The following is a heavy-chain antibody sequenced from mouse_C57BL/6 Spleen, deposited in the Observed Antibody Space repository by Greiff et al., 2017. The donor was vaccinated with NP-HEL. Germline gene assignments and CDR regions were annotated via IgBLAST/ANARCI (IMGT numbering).Heavy chain of an antibody. V-gene: IGHV14-4*01. CDR2: IDPENGDT. CDR3: TTTVRHWYFDV. Sequence: VQLQQSGAELVRPGASVKLSCTASGFNIKDDYMHWVKQRPEQGLEWIGWIDPENGDTEYASKFQGKATITADTSSNTAYLQLSSLTSEDTAVYYCTTTVRHWYFDVWGTGTTVTVSS. CDR1: GFNIKDDY. J-gene: IGHJ1*03. D-gene: IGHD2-14*01.